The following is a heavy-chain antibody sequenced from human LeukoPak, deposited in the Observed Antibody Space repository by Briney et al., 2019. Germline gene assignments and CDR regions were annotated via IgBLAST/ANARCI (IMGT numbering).Heavy chain of an antibody. V-gene: IGHV4-39*07. CDR1: GGSISSRNYY. D-gene: IGHD1-26*01. CDR3: AGGTRRNSGSYYRGSVYYYMDV. CDR2: IYYSGST. Sequence: PSETLSLTCTVSGGSISSRNYYWAWIRQSPGKGLQWIGSIYYSGSTYYKPSLKSRVSMSVDTSKNQFSLKLTSVTAADTAVYYCAGGTRRNSGSYYRGSVYYYMDVWGKGTTVTVSS. J-gene: IGHJ6*03.